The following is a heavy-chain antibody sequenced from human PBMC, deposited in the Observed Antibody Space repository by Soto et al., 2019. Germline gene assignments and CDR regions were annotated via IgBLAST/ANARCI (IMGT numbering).Heavy chain of an antibody. CDR1: GFSFSIYA. Sequence: QVQLVESGGGVVQPGRSLRLSCAASGFSFSIYAMHWVRQAPGKGLEWVAVISYHGSTEYYGDSVKGRFTISRDNSKNTLYLQMYSLRPEDTAIYYCARGYRYGPNWESDALDIWGQGAMVTVSS. D-gene: IGHD5-18*01. CDR2: ISYHGSTE. J-gene: IGHJ3*02. CDR3: ARGYRYGPNWESDALDI. V-gene: IGHV3-30-3*01.